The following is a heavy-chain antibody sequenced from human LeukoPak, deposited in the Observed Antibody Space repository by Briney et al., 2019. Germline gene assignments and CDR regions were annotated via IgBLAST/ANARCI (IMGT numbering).Heavy chain of an antibody. Sequence: SGGSLRLSCAASGFTFSSYIMTWVRQAPGKGLEWVSTIINSDGTTYYADSVKGRFTISRDNSKNTLYLQMNSLRAEDTALYYCMKNFWSPSNSWGQGTLVTVSS. J-gene: IGHJ4*02. D-gene: IGHD2-8*02. CDR1: GFTFSSYI. CDR2: IINSDGTT. CDR3: MKNFWSPSNS. V-gene: IGHV3-23*01.